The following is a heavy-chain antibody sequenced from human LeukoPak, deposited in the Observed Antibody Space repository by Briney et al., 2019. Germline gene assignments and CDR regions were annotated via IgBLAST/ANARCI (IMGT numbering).Heavy chain of an antibody. CDR3: AREVNYYDSSGPDY. D-gene: IGHD3-22*01. CDR1: GYTFTGYY. Sequence: GASVSVSCKASGYTFTGYYMHWVRQAPGQGLEWMGWINPNSGGTNYAQKFQGRVTMTRDTSISTAYMELSRLRSDDTAVYYCAREVNYYDSSGPDYWGQGTLVTVSS. CDR2: INPNSGGT. J-gene: IGHJ4*02. V-gene: IGHV1-2*02.